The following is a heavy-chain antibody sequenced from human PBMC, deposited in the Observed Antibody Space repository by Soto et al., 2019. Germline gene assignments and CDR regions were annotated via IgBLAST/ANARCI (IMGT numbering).Heavy chain of an antibody. D-gene: IGHD2-2*01. CDR1: GFTFSNAW. CDR3: TTLEIVSAAISFDY. Sequence: PGGSLRLSCAASGFTFSNAWMVWVRQAPGKGLEWIGLIKSKTDGETTAYAAPVKGRFTISRDDSKNTVYLQMDSLKAEDTGVYYCTTLEIVSAAISFDYWGQGPLVTVFS. J-gene: IGHJ4*02. CDR2: IKSKTDGETT. V-gene: IGHV3-15*01.